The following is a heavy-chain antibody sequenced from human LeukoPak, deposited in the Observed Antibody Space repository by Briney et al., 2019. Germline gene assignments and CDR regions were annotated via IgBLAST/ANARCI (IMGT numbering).Heavy chain of an antibody. D-gene: IGHD6-19*01. Sequence: GASVKVSCKTSGYIFTGYYIHWVRQTPGQGLEWMGWINPNSGGTNYAQKFQGRVTMTRDTSISTAYMELSRLRSDDTAVYYCARGNEQWLLYYYYYMDVWGKGTTVTVSS. CDR3: ARGNEQWLLYYYYYMDV. CDR1: GYIFTGYY. J-gene: IGHJ6*03. CDR2: INPNSGGT. V-gene: IGHV1-2*02.